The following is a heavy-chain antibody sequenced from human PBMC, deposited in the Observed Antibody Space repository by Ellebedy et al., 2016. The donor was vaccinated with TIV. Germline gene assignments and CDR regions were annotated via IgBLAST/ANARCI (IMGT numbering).Heavy chain of an antibody. V-gene: IGHV4-59*01. Sequence: SETLSLTCTVSGDSINNYFWSWIRQPPGKGLEWIGYVHHSGSTNYNPSLKSRVTISVEMSKNQFSLKLSSVTAADTAVYYCARDNFDILTGSGNWFDPWGQGTLVTVSS. D-gene: IGHD3-9*01. CDR2: VHHSGST. CDR1: GDSINNYF. J-gene: IGHJ5*02. CDR3: ARDNFDILTGSGNWFDP.